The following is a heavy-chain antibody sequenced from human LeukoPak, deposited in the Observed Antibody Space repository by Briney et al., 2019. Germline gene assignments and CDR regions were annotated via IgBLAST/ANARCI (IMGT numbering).Heavy chain of an antibody. V-gene: IGHV3-33*01. Sequence: GGSLRLSCAASGFTFSSYGMHWVRQAPVKGLEWVAVIWYDGSNKYYADSVKGRFTISRDNSKNTLYLQMNSLRAEDTAVYYCAREPSYDKSGIFNDYWGQGTLVTVSS. D-gene: IGHD3-9*01. J-gene: IGHJ4*02. CDR3: AREPSYDKSGIFNDY. CDR2: IWYDGSNK. CDR1: GFTFSSYG.